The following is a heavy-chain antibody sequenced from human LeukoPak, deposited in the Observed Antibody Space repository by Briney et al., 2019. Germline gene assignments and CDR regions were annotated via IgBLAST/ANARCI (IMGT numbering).Heavy chain of an antibody. J-gene: IGHJ4*02. Sequence: SETLSLTCAVYGGSFSGYYWSWIRQPPGKGLEWIGEINHSGSTNYNPSLKSRVTISVDTSKNQFSLKLSSVTAAGTAVYYCARHTGYYYDSSGYYFDYWGQGTLVTVSS. D-gene: IGHD3-22*01. V-gene: IGHV4-34*01. CDR3: ARHTGYYYDSSGYYFDY. CDR1: GGSFSGYY. CDR2: INHSGST.